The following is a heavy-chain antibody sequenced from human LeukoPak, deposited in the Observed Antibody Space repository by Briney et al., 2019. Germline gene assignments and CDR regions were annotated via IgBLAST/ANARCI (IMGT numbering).Heavy chain of an antibody. J-gene: IGHJ4*02. V-gene: IGHV3-43*02. D-gene: IGHD3-10*01. CDR1: GFTFDDYA. CDR2: ISGDGGST. Sequence: GGSLRLSCAASGFTFDDYAMHWVRQAPGKGLEWVSLISGDGGSTYYADSVKGRFTISRDNSKNSLYLQMNSLRTEDTALYYCATSLLWFDCFDYWGQGTLVTVSS. CDR3: ATSLLWFDCFDY.